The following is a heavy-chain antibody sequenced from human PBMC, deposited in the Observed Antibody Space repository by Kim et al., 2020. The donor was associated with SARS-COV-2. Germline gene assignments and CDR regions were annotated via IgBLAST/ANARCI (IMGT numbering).Heavy chain of an antibody. CDR2: IYYSGST. CDR1: GGYISSSSYY. CDR3: ASSSGWYKWFDP. V-gene: IGHV4-39*01. D-gene: IGHD6-19*01. J-gene: IGHJ5*02. Sequence: SETLSLTCTVSGGYISSSSYYWGWIRQPPGKGLEWIGSIYYSGSTYYNPSLKSRVTISVDTSKNQFSLKLSSVTAADTAVYYCASSSGWYKWFDPWGQGTLVTVSS.